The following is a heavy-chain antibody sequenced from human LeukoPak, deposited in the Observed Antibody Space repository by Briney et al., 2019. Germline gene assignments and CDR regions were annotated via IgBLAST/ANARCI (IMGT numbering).Heavy chain of an antibody. CDR2: ISGSGGST. V-gene: IGHV3-23*01. CDR1: GFTFSSYA. Sequence: SGGSLRLSCAASGFTFSSYAMSWVRQAPGKGLEWVSGISGSGGSTYYADSVKGRFTISRDNSKNTLYLQMNTLRAEDTALYYCARLGEVIDYWGQGTLVTVSS. D-gene: IGHD3-10*01. CDR3: ARLGEVIDY. J-gene: IGHJ4*02.